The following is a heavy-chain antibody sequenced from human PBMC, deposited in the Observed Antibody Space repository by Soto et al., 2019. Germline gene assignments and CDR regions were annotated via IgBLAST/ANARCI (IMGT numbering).Heavy chain of an antibody. CDR3: ARWSFLDY. V-gene: IGHV3-23*01. CDR1: GFSFGSYA. D-gene: IGHD3-10*01. CDR2: ISGSDGTS. J-gene: IGHJ4*02. Sequence: PGGSLRLSCAASGFSFGSYALSWVRQAPGKGLEWVSTISGSDGTSFYADSVKGRFSISRDTSQSTLYLQMNSLRADDTAIYYWARWSFLDYWGEGTRVTVSS.